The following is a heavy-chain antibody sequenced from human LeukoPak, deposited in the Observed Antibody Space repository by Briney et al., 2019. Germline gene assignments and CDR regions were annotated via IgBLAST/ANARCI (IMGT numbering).Heavy chain of an antibody. Sequence: ASVKVSCKASGYTLTSYGISWVRQAPGQGLEWMGWISAYNGNTNYAQKLQGRVTMTTDTSTSTAYMELRSLRSDDTAVYYCARVGHDLYPYYFDFWGQGTLVTVSS. J-gene: IGHJ4*02. CDR3: ARVGHDLYPYYFDF. CDR2: ISAYNGNT. V-gene: IGHV1-18*01. D-gene: IGHD5/OR15-5a*01. CDR1: GYTLTSYG.